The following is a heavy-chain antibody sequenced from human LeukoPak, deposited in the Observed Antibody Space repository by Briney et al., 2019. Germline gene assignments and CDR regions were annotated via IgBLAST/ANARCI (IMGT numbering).Heavy chain of an antibody. J-gene: IGHJ3*02. CDR1: GFTFNNHE. CDR3: ARGGYCSGGTCYWLNAFDI. V-gene: IGHV3-48*03. CDR2: IGSSGSAI. D-gene: IGHD2-15*01. Sequence: PGGSLRLSCAASGFTFNNHEMNWVRRAPGKGLEWVSYIGSSGSAIYYADSVKGRFTISRDDGDNSLHLQMNSLRAEDMAVYYCARGGYCSGGTCYWLNAFDIWGQGTVVTVSS.